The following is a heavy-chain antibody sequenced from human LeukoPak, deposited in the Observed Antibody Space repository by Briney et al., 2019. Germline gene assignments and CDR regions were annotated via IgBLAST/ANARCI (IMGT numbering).Heavy chain of an antibody. J-gene: IGHJ4*02. V-gene: IGHV3-21*01. CDR1: GFTFSSYS. CDR2: ISSSSSYI. CDR3: ARGSVAFGSMDY. D-gene: IGHD3-3*01. Sequence: GGSLRLSCAASGFTFSSYSMNWVRQAPGKGLEWVSYISSSSSYIYYADSVKGRFTISRDNAKNSLYLQMKSLRAEDTAVYYCARGSVAFGSMDYWGQGTLVTVSS.